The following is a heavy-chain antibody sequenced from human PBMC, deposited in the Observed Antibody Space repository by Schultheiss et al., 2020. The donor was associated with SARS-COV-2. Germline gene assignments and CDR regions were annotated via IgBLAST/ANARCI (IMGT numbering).Heavy chain of an antibody. J-gene: IGHJ4*02. V-gene: IGHV1-3*01. Sequence: ASVKVSCKASGYTFTSYAMHWVRQAPGQRLEWMGWINAGNGNTKYSQKFQGRVTITRDTSASTAYMELRSLRSDDTAVYYCAREPRATSSSWYYWGQGTLVTVSS. D-gene: IGHD6-13*01. CDR3: AREPRATSSSWYY. CDR1: GYTFTSYA. CDR2: INAGNGNT.